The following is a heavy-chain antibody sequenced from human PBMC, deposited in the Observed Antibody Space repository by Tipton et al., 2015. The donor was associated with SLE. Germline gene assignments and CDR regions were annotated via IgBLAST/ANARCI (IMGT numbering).Heavy chain of an antibody. J-gene: IGHJ4*02. CDR3: AKRRYFDWLLSLDY. D-gene: IGHD3-9*01. CDR1: GFTFSNAW. CDR2: ISGSGGST. Sequence: GSLRLSCAASGFTFSNAWMSWVRQAPGKGLEWVSAISGSGGSTYYADSVKGRFTISRDNSKNTLYLQMNSLRAEDTAVYYCAKRRYFDWLLSLDYWGQGTLVTVSS. V-gene: IGHV3-23*01.